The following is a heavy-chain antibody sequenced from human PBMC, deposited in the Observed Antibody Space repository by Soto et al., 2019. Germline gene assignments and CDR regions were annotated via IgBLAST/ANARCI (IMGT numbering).Heavy chain of an antibody. J-gene: IGHJ4*02. CDR2: IYYSGST. D-gene: IGHD3-22*01. CDR3: ARRVWLDYYFDY. CDR1: GGSISSYY. Sequence: SETLSLTCTVSGGSISSYYWSWIRQPPGKGLEWIGYIYYSGSTNYNPSLKSRVTISVDTSKNQFSLKLSSVTAADTAVYYCARRVWLDYYFDYWGQGTLVTVSS. V-gene: IGHV4-59*01.